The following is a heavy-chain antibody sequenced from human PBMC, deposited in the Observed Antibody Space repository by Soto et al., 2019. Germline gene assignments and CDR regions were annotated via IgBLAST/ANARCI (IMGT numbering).Heavy chain of an antibody. D-gene: IGHD6-19*01. Sequence: LRLSCAASGFTFRSYAMHWVRQAPGKGLEWVAVISYDESDKYYADSLKGRFTISRDNSKNTLYLQMNSLRGEDTAVYYCARDLSVAGPDYWGQGTLVTVSS. V-gene: IGHV3-30*03. J-gene: IGHJ4*02. CDR1: GFTFRSYA. CDR3: ARDLSVAGPDY. CDR2: ISYDESDK.